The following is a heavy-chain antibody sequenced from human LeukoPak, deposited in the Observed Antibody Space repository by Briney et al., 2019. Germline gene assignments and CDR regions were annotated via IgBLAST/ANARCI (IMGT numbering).Heavy chain of an antibody. CDR1: GFTFSSYV. CDR2: IWYDGSNK. Sequence: GGSLRLSCAASGFTFSSYVMHWVRQAPGKGLEWVAVIWYDGSNKYYADSVKGRFAISRDNSKNTLYLQMNSLRAEDTAVYYCAKGTYGSSGYPPPLTLDYWGQGTLVTVSS. V-gene: IGHV3-33*06. J-gene: IGHJ4*02. CDR3: AKGTYGSSGYPPPLTLDY. D-gene: IGHD3-22*01.